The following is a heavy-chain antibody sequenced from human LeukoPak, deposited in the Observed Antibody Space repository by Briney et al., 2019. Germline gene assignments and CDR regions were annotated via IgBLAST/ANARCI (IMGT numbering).Heavy chain of an antibody. CDR3: ARDSLYCSGGSCYSLAFDI. CDR1: VRSISSYY. D-gene: IGHD2-15*01. V-gene: IGHV4-4*07. J-gene: IGHJ3*02. CDR2: IYTSGST. Sequence: SETLSLTCAVSVRSISSYYWSWIRQPAGKGLEWIGRIYTSGSTNYNPSLKSRVTMSVDTSKNQFSLKLSSVTAADTAVYYCARDSLYCSGGSCYSLAFDIWGQGTMVTVSS.